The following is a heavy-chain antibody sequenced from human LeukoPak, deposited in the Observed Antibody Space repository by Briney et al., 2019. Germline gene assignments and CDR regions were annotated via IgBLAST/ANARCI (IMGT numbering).Heavy chain of an antibody. CDR1: GGPFSGYF. D-gene: IGHD4-23*01. Sequence: PSETLSLTCAVSGGPFSGYFWNWIRQPPGKALEWIGDINDRGITNYNPSLKSRVTISVDTSRNQFSLKLTSVTAADTAVYYCARDPTTVVTVPYYFDDWGQGTLVTVSS. CDR2: INDRGIT. CDR3: ARDPTTVVTVPYYFDD. J-gene: IGHJ4*02. V-gene: IGHV4-34*01.